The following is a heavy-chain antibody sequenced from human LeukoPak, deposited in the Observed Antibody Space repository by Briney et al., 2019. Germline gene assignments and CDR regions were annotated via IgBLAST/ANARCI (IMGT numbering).Heavy chain of an antibody. D-gene: IGHD2-21*01. J-gene: IGHJ4*02. CDR1: GYRFTSYW. Sequence: GESLQISCKGAGYRFTSYWIGWVRPMPGKGLEWMGIIYPGDSDTRYSTSFQGQVTISADKSISTAYLQWSSLKASDTAMYYCARSRIVVALDDYWGQGTLVTVSS. CDR3: ARSRIVVALDDY. CDR2: IYPGDSDT. V-gene: IGHV5-51*01.